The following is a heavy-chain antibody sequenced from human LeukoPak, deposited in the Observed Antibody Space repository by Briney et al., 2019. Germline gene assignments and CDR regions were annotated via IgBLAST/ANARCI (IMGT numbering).Heavy chain of an antibody. CDR3: ARIDAFDI. V-gene: IGHV4-38-2*02. CDR2: IYHSGST. Sequence: PSETLSLTCIVSGYSINSGYHWGWIRQPPGKGLEWIGSIYHSGSTYYDPSLKSRVTISVDTSKNQFSLKLSSVTAADTAVYYCARIDAFDIWGQGTMVTVSS. J-gene: IGHJ3*02. CDR1: GYSINSGYH.